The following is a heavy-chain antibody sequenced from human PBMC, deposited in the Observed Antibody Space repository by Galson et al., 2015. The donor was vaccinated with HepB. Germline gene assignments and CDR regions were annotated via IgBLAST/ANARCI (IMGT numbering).Heavy chain of an antibody. Sequence: SLRLSCAASEFTFSRYAMSWVRQAPGKGLEWVSAISGDGIDTYYLDSVRGRFTMSRDNSKNMLYLQMNSLRADEPAVYFCAKESGCTPVRGVAAPFDYWGQGTLVTVSS. CDR2: ISGDGIDT. J-gene: IGHJ4*02. V-gene: IGHV3-23*01. CDR1: EFTFSRYA. CDR3: AKESGCTPVRGVAAPFDY. D-gene: IGHD3-10*01.